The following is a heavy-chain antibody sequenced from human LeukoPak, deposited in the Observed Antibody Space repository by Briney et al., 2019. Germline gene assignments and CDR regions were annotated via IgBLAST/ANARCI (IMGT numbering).Heavy chain of an antibody. CDR2: INPNSGGT. J-gene: IGHJ4*02. D-gene: IGHD4-11*01. Sequence: ASVKVSCKASGYTFTGYYVHWVRQAPGQGLEWMGWINPNSGGTNYAQKFQGRVTMTRDTSISTAYMELSRLRSDDTAVYYCARDLGSNYVYWGQGTLVTVSS. V-gene: IGHV1-2*02. CDR3: ARDLGSNYVY. CDR1: GYTFTGYY.